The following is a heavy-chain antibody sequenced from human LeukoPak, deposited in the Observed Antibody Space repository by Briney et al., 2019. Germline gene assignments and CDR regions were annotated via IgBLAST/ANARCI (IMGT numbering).Heavy chain of an antibody. Sequence: GGSLRLSCTVSGFTVSSNSMSWVRQAPGKGLEWVSFIYSDNTHYSDSVKGRFTISRDNSKNTLYLQMNSLRAGDTAVYHCAKYSYDYVWGSYRYPSFDYWGQGTLVTVSP. D-gene: IGHD3-16*02. J-gene: IGHJ4*02. V-gene: IGHV3-53*01. CDR1: GFTVSSNS. CDR2: IYSDNT. CDR3: AKYSYDYVWGSYRYPSFDY.